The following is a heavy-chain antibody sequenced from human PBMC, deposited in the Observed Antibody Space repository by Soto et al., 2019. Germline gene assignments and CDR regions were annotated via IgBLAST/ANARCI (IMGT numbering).Heavy chain of an antibody. Sequence: QVQLVESGGGVVQPGRSLRLSCAASGFTFSSYGIHWVRQAPGKGLEWVAVIWYHGSKKYYADSVKGRFAISRDNSKSTLYLQMNSLRAEDTAVYYCARDSDTSGWYPGVLDYWGQGTLVTVSS. CDR3: ARDSDTSGWYPGVLDY. CDR2: IWYHGSKK. V-gene: IGHV3-33*01. D-gene: IGHD6-19*01. J-gene: IGHJ4*02. CDR1: GFTFSSYG.